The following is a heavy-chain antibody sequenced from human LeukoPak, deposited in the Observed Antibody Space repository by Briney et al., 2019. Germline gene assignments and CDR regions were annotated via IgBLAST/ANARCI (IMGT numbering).Heavy chain of an antibody. D-gene: IGHD3-22*01. J-gene: IGHJ4*02. CDR3: ARGGSAYSLDY. Sequence: SETLSFTCTVSGGSISTNYWSWIRQPPGKGREWIGYIYYSGSTNYNPSLKSRVLISVDTSRSQFSLKLTSVTAADTAVYYCARGGSAYSLDYWGQGTLVTVSS. CDR1: GGSISTNY. V-gene: IGHV4-59*08. CDR2: IYYSGST.